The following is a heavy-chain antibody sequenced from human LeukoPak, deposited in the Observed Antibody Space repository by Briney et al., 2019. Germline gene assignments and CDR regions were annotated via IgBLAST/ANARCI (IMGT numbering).Heavy chain of an antibody. V-gene: IGHV4-4*02. CDR1: GGSISSSNW. CDR2: IYHSGST. Sequence: PSETLSLTCAVSGGSISSSNWWSWVRQPPGKGLEWIGEIYHSGSTNYNPSLKSRVTISVDKSKNQFPLKLSSVTAADTAMYYCARDRRGSGNYYYFDYWGQGTLVTVSS. CDR3: ARDRRGSGNYYYFDY. J-gene: IGHJ4*02. D-gene: IGHD1-26*01.